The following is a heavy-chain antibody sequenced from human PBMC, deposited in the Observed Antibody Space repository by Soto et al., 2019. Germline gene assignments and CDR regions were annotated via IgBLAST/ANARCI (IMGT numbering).Heavy chain of an antibody. Sequence: QVQLVQSGAEVKKPGASVKVSCKASGYNFTSYAMHWVRQAPGQRLEWVGWINAGNGNTKYSQKFQGRVTITRDTSASTAYMQLSSLISEDTAVYYCARGGIAVAGGCDYWGQGTLVTVSS. D-gene: IGHD6-19*01. V-gene: IGHV1-3*01. CDR3: ARGGIAVAGGCDY. CDR2: INAGNGNT. CDR1: GYNFTSYA. J-gene: IGHJ4*02.